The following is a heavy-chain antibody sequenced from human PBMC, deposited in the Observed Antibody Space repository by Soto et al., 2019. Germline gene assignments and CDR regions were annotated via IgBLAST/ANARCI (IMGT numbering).Heavy chain of an antibody. V-gene: IGHV4-59*01. Sequence: PSETLSLTCTVSGGSISSYYWSWIRQPPGKGLEWIGYIYYSGSTNYNPSLKSRVTISVDTSKNQFSLKLSSVTAADTAVYYCALGYRGYSYGLDYWGQGTLVTVSS. D-gene: IGHD5-18*01. J-gene: IGHJ4*02. CDR2: IYYSGST. CDR1: GGSISSYY. CDR3: ALGYRGYSYGLDY.